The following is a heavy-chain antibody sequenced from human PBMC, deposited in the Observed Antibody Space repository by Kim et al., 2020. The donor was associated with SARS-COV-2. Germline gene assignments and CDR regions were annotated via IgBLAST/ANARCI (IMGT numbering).Heavy chain of an antibody. V-gene: IGHV4-39*07. Sequence: SETLSLTCTVSGGSISSSSYYWGWIRQSPGKGLEWIGSIYYSGSTYYNPSLRSRVTILVDTSKNQFSLKLSSVTAADTAVYYCARESTSYYGSGSYYKGGYYFDYWGQGTLVTVSS. D-gene: IGHD3-10*01. J-gene: IGHJ4*02. CDR1: GGSISSSSYY. CDR2: IYYSGST. CDR3: ARESTSYYGSGSYYKGGYYFDY.